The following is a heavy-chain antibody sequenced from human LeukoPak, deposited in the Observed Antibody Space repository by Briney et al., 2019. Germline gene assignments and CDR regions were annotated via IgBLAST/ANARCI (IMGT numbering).Heavy chain of an antibody. Sequence: ASVKDSCKASGYTFPSYHMHWVRPPPAQGLAWMGIINPSGGSTSYAQKFQGRVTMTRDTSTSTVYMELSSLRSEDTAVYYCASGVIVVVNGAFDIWGQGTMVTVSS. CDR2: INPSGGST. J-gene: IGHJ3*02. V-gene: IGHV1-46*01. D-gene: IGHD3-22*01. CDR3: ASGVIVVVNGAFDI. CDR1: GYTFPSYH.